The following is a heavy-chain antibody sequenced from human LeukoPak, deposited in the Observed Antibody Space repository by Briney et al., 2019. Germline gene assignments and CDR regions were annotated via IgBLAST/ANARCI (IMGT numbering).Heavy chain of an antibody. V-gene: IGHV3-23*01. CDR1: GFTFSSYG. Sequence: GGSLRLSCAASGFTFSSYGMSWVRQAPGKGLEWVPGISGSDSSTYYADSVKGRFTISRDNSKNTLYLQMNSLRAEDTAVYYCGFSYYDFWSGYPNWFDPWGQGTLVTVSS. J-gene: IGHJ5*02. CDR3: GFSYYDFWSGYPNWFDP. D-gene: IGHD3-3*01. CDR2: ISGSDSST.